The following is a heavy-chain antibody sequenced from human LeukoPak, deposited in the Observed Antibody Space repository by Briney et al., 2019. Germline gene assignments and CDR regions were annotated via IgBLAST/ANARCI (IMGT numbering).Heavy chain of an antibody. CDR2: INPNSGGT. CDR1: GYTFTGYY. J-gene: IGHJ3*02. V-gene: IGHV1-2*02. CDR3: ARYVYGAYYYDSSGPGGAFDI. Sequence: GASVKVSCKASGYTFTGYYMHWVRQAPGQGLEWMGWINPNSGGTNYAQKFQSRVTMTRDTSISTAYMELSRLRSDDTAVYYCARYVYGAYYYDSSGPGGAFDIWGQGTMVTVSS. D-gene: IGHD3-22*01.